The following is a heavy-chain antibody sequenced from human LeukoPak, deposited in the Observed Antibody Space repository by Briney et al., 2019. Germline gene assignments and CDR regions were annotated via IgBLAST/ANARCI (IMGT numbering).Heavy chain of an antibody. J-gene: IGHJ5*02. CDR3: ARDGVTHNWFDP. CDR1: GFTFSSYT. Sequence: PGGSLRLSCAASGFTFSSYTMNWVRQAPGKGLEWIGYIYYSGSTNYKPSLKSRVTMSVDTSKNQFSLKLSSVTAADTAVYYCARDGVTHNWFDPWGQGTLVTVSS. V-gene: IGHV4-59*01. CDR2: IYYSGST. D-gene: IGHD4-11*01.